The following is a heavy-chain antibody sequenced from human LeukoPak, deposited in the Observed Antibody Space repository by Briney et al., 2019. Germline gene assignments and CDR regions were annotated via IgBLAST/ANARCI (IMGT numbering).Heavy chain of an antibody. CDR3: ARGRRDVFDI. CDR2: MNPHSGNT. V-gene: IGHV1-8*03. J-gene: IGHJ3*02. Sequence: ASVKVSCKASGYTFINHWMHWVRQAPGQGLEWMGWMNPHSGNTGYAQKFLGRITLTRNTSTSMAYMELTSLKSEDTAVYYCARGRRDVFDIWGQGTTVTVS. CDR1: GYTFINHW.